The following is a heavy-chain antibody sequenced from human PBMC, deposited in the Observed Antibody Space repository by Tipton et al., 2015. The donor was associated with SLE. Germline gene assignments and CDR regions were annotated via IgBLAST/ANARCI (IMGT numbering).Heavy chain of an antibody. V-gene: IGHV3-33*06. CDR3: AKDRRPQAAAGRAPADF. D-gene: IGHD6-13*01. J-gene: IGHJ4*02. CDR1: GFTFSIYG. Sequence: SGFTFSIYGMHWVRQAPGKGLEWVAVIWYDGSNKYYADSVKGRFTISRDNSKNTLYLQMNSLTAEDTAVYYCAKDRRPQAAAGRAPADFWGQGNLVTVSS. CDR2: IWYDGSNK.